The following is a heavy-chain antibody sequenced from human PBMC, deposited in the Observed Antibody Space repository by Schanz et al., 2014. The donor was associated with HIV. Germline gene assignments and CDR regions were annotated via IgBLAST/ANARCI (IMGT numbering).Heavy chain of an antibody. CDR3: VREHYYDATTSSNF. CDR1: GYTFTSYY. CDR2: INPNSGDT. J-gene: IGHJ4*02. Sequence: QVQLVQSGAEVKKPGASVRVSCKASGYTFTSYYVHWVRQAPGQGLEWMGWINPNSGDTNYAQKFQGRVTLTRDTSISTVYMELSRLRFDDTAMFYCVREHYYDATTSSNFWGQGTLVTVSS. V-gene: IGHV1-2*02. D-gene: IGHD3-16*01.